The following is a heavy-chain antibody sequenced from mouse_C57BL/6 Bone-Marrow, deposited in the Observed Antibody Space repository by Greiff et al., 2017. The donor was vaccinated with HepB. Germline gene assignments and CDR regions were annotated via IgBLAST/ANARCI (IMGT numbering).Heavy chain of an antibody. J-gene: IGHJ2*01. D-gene: IGHD1-1*01. CDR3: ATSPYGSSPYYFDY. V-gene: IGHV5-17*01. CDR1: GFTFSDYG. CDR2: ISSGSSTI. Sequence: EVHLVESGGGLVKPGGSLKLSCAASGFTFSDYGMHWVRQAPEKGLEWVAYISSGSSTIYYADTVKGRFTISRDNAKNTLFLQMTSLRSEDTAMYYCATSPYGSSPYYFDYWGQGTTLTVSS.